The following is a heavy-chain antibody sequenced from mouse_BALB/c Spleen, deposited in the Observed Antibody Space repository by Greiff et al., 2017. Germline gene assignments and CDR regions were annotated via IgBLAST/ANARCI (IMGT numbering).Heavy chain of an antibody. CDR1: GFTFSSFG. D-gene: IGHD1-2*01. CDR2: ISSGSSTI. Sequence: EVKVVESGGGLVQPGGSRKLSCAASGFTFSSFGMHWVRQAPEKGLEWVAYISSGSSTIYYADTVKGRFTISRDNPKNTLFLQMTSLRSEDTAMYYCARDSLLRLQAMDYWGQGTSVTVSS. V-gene: IGHV5-17*02. J-gene: IGHJ4*01. CDR3: ARDSLLRLQAMDY.